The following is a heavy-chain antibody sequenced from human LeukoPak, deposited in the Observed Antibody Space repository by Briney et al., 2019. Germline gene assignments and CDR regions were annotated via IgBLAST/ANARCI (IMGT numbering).Heavy chain of an antibody. CDR1: GFSFSSYG. J-gene: IGHJ5*02. Sequence: GGSLRLSCAASGFSFSSYGMHWVRQAPGKGLEWVAIIPYGGGNTYYADSVKGRFTISRDNSKNTLYLQMNSLRVEDTAIYYCAKSLNSGWSPFFFGHWGQGNLVTVSS. D-gene: IGHD6-19*01. CDR2: IPYGGGNT. CDR3: AKSLNSGWSPFFFGH. V-gene: IGHV3-30*18.